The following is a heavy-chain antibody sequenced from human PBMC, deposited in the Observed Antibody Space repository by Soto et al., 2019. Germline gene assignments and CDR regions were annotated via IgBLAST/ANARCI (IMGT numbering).Heavy chain of an antibody. CDR3: ARVCITMDRGVIWDIAY. D-gene: IGHD3-10*01. J-gene: IGHJ4*02. Sequence: QVQLVQSGAEVKKPGASVKVSCKASGYTFTSYGTSWVRQAPGQGLEWMGWLSGYNGNTNYAQKPQGRVTMTTETSTSTADMELWSLRYADTAVYYCARVCITMDRGVIWDIAYWGQGTLVTVCS. V-gene: IGHV1-18*04. CDR2: LSGYNGNT. CDR1: GYTFTSYG.